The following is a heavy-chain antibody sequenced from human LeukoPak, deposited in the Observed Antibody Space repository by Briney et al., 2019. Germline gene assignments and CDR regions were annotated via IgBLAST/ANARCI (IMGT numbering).Heavy chain of an antibody. CDR1: GYTFTRYD. D-gene: IGHD2-15*01. Sequence: ASVKVSCKASGYTFTRYDINWVRQAPGQGLEWMGWMNPNSGNTGYAQKFQGRVTMTRNTSISTAYTELSSLRSEDTAVYYCARVGEYCSGGSCYSVRYFQHWGQGTLVTVSS. V-gene: IGHV1-8*01. CDR2: MNPNSGNT. CDR3: ARVGEYCSGGSCYSVRYFQH. J-gene: IGHJ1*01.